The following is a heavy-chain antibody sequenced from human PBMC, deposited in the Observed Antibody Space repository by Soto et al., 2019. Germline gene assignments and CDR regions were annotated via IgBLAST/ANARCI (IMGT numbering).Heavy chain of an antibody. D-gene: IGHD2-15*01. CDR3: ARAYSGRLPRRADYYYAMDV. CDR2: LGAADDP. Sequence: PVGSLRLSCAASAFTLSAYDMHWVRQPNGKGLEWVSALGAADDPYYLGSVKGRFTISRENVKNSLYLQMNNLRAGDTAVYYCARAYSGRLPRRADYYYAMDVWGQGTTVTVSS. J-gene: IGHJ6*02. CDR1: AFTLSAYD. V-gene: IGHV3-13*05.